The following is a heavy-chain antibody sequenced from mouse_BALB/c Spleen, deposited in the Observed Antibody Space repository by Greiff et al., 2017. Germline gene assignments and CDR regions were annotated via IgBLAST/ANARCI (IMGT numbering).Heavy chain of an antibody. Sequence: EVQLVESGGGLVKPGGSLKLSCAASGFTFSSYTMSWVRQTPGKRLEWVATISSGGGNTYYPDSVKGRFTISRDNAKNNLYLQMSSLRSEDTALYYCAQDPHYYGSFAYWGQGTLVTVSA. CDR3: AQDPHYYGSFAY. V-gene: IGHV5-9*03. CDR2: ISSGGGNT. D-gene: IGHD1-2*01. J-gene: IGHJ3*01. CDR1: GFTFSSYT.